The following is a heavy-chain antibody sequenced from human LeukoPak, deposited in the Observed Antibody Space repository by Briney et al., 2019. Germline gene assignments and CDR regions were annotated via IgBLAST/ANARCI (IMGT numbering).Heavy chain of an antibody. CDR2: ISYDGSKK. CDR1: GLTFSSHA. V-gene: IGHV3-30-3*01. D-gene: IGHD6-19*01. CDR3: ASLGYSSGWWGDY. J-gene: IGHJ4*02. Sequence: PGGSLRLSCAASGLTFSSHAMYWVRQAPGKGLEWVAVISYDGSKKYYGDSVKGRFTISRDNSKSTQYLQMNSLRAEDTAVYYCASLGYSSGWWGDYWGQGTLVTVSS.